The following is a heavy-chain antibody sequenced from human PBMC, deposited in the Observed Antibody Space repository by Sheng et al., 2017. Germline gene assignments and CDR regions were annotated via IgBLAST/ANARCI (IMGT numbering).Heavy chain of an antibody. V-gene: IGHV1-18*01. CDR2: ISVYNGKT. CDR1: GYTFTSYG. CDR3: ARDRYCSGGTCYSDTTSFDY. Sequence: QVQLVQSGAEVKKPGASVKVSCKTSGYTFTSYGISWVRQAPGQGLEWMGWISVYNGKTNYAQKFQGRVTMTTDTSTKTAYMELRSLRSDDTAVYYCARDRYCSGGTCYSDTTSFDYWGQGALVTVSS. J-gene: IGHJ4*02. D-gene: IGHD2-15*01.